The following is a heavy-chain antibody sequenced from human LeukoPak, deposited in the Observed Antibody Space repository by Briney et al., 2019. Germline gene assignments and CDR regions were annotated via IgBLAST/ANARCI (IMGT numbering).Heavy chain of an antibody. CDR3: ARDILPGYPSYPDY. V-gene: IGHV3-74*01. CDR1: GLTFSSHW. Sequence: GGSLRLSCAASGLTFSSHWMHWVRHAPGKGLGWVSRISGDGSSASYADSVKGRFTISRANAQNTLYLQMNSLRVEDTAVYYCARDILPGYPSYPDYWGHGTLVTVSS. D-gene: IGHD3-9*01. CDR2: ISGDGSSA. J-gene: IGHJ4*01.